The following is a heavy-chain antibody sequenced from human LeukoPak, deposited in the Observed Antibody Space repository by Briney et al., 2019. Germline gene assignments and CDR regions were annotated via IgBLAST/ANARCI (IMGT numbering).Heavy chain of an antibody. D-gene: IGHD1-26*01. CDR1: GYSISSGYY. CDR3: ARHLQTTYVGATLDY. Sequence: LSLTCAGSGYSISSGYYWGWIRQPPGKGLEWIGSIYHSGSTYYNPSLKSRVTISVDTSKNQFCMKISSVTAADTAVYYCARHLQTTYVGATLDYWGQGTLVTVSS. CDR2: IYHSGST. J-gene: IGHJ4*02. V-gene: IGHV4-38-2*01.